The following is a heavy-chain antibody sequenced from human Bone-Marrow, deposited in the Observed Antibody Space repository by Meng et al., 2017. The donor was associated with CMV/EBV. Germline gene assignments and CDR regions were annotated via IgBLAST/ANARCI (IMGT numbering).Heavy chain of an antibody. V-gene: IGHV4-34*04. J-gene: IGHJ6*02. CDR1: GGSFSGYY. Sequence: SQILALTCAVYGGSFSGYYWSWIRQPPGKGLELIGEINHSGSTNDNPSLNSRATISVDTYKNQFSLKLSSVPAADTAVYDCARGSRTTVLRYSSSWTTYYYYGMDVWGQGTTVTVSS. CDR3: ARGSRTTVLRYSSSWTTYYYYGMDV. CDR2: INHSGST. D-gene: IGHD6-13*01.